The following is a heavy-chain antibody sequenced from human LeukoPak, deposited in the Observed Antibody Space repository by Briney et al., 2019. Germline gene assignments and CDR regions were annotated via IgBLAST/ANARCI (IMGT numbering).Heavy chain of an antibody. D-gene: IGHD4-17*01. CDR3: ARAYGGNFMEKTPFDY. CDR1: GGSISSGGYY. Sequence: SETLSLTCTVSGGSISSGGYYWSWIRQHPGKGLEWIGYIYYSGSTYYNPSLKSRVTISVDTSKNQFSLKLSSVTAADTAVYYCARAYGGNFMEKTPFDYWGQETLVTVSS. J-gene: IGHJ4*02. CDR2: IYYSGST. V-gene: IGHV4-31*03.